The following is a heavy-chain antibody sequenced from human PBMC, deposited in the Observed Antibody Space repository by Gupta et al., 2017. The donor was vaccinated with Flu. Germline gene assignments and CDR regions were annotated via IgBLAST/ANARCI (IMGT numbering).Heavy chain of an antibody. CDR3: AREVASGVAATRWFDP. V-gene: IGHV3-21*01. CDR1: GFPSSSYS. D-gene: IGHD2-15*01. J-gene: IGHJ5*02. CDR2: ISSSSSYI. Sequence: EVQLVESGGGLVKPGGSLRLSSAAPGFPSSSYSLNWVRQAPGKGLEWVSSISSSSSYIYYADSVKGRFTISRDNAKNSLYLQMNSLRAEETAVYYCAREVASGVAATRWFDPWGQGTLVTVSS.